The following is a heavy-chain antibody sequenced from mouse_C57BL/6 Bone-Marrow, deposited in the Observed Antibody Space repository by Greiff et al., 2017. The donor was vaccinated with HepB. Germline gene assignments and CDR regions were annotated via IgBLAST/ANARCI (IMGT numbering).Heavy chain of an antibody. J-gene: IGHJ2*01. V-gene: IGHV1-55*01. D-gene: IGHD1-1*01. CDR3: ARSSYYARDY. CDR1: GYTFTSYW. CDR2: IYPGSGST. Sequence: VQRVESGAELVKPGASVKMSCKASGYTFTSYWITWVKQRPGQGLEWIGDIYPGSGSTNYNEKFKSKATLTVDTSSSTAYMQLSSLTSEDSAVYYCARSSYYARDYWGQGTTLTVSS.